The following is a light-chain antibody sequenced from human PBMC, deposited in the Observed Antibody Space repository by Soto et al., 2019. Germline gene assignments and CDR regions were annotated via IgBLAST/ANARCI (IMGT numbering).Light chain of an antibody. V-gene: IGKV3-15*01. CDR1: QSIASN. Sequence: EIVLTQSPATLSVSPGERATLSCRTSQSIASNLAWYQQKPGQAPRLLIYGAFIRAPGFPVRFRGTGSGSESTLTISSLQSEDGATYYCQQYRSWPRTFGQGTKVDIK. J-gene: IGKJ1*01. CDR2: GAF. CDR3: QQYRSWPRT.